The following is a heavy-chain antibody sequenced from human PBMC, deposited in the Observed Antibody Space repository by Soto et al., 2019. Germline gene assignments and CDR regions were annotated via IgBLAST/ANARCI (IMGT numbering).Heavy chain of an antibody. CDR2: ISYDGSNK. V-gene: IGHV3-30*18. CDR1: GFTFSSYD. CDR3: AKRKYCPSTTCFDY. J-gene: IGHJ4*02. Sequence: GGSLRLSCAASGFTFSSYDMHWVRQAPGKGLEWVAVISYDGSNKYYADSVKGRFTISRDNSKNTLYLQMNSLRAEDTAVYYCAKRKYCPSTTCFDYWGQGTQVT. D-gene: IGHD2-2*01.